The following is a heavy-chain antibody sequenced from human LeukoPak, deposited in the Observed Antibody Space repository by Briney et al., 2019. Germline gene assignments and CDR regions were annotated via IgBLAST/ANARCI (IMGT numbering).Heavy chain of an antibody. Sequence: SETLSPTCTVSGGSISSYYWSWIRQPPGKGLEWIGYIYYSGSTNYNPSLKSRVTISVDTSKNQFSLKLSSVTAADTAVYYCAASREMATILVYWGQGTLVTVSS. CDR2: IYYSGST. CDR3: AASREMATILVY. J-gene: IGHJ4*02. D-gene: IGHD5-24*01. V-gene: IGHV4-59*01. CDR1: GGSISSYY.